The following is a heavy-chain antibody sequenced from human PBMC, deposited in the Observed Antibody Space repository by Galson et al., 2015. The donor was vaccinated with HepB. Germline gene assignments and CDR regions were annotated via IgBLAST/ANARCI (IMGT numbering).Heavy chain of an antibody. CDR3: ARVGSSWNLFDY. D-gene: IGHD6-13*01. CDR1: GFTFSSYW. V-gene: IGHV3-7*03. J-gene: IGHJ4*02. CDR2: IKQDGSEK. Sequence: SLRLSCAASGFTFSSYWMSWVRQAPGKGLEWVANIKQDGSEKYYVGSVKGRFTISRDNSKNTLYLQMNSLRAEDTAVYYCARVGSSWNLFDYWGQGTLVTVSS.